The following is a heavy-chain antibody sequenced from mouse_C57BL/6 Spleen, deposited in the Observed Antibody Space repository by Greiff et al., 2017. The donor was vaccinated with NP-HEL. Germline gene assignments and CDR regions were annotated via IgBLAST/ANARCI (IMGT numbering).Heavy chain of an antibody. CDR1: GYSFTGYY. CDR3: ARMAAQARSFAY. V-gene: IGHV1-42*01. CDR2: INPSTGGT. Sequence: EVQLQQSGPELVKPGASVKISCKASGYSFTGYYMNWVKQSPEKSLEWIGEINPSTGGTTYNQKFKAKATLTVDKSSSTAYMQLKSLTSEDSAVYYCARMAAQARSFAYWGQGTLVTVSA. D-gene: IGHD3-2*02. J-gene: IGHJ3*01.